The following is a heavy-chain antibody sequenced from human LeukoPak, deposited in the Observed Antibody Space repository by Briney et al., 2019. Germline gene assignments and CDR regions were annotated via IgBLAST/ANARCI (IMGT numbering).Heavy chain of an antibody. J-gene: IGHJ4*02. CDR2: IYPNSGAT. CDR1: GYTFTGYY. Sequence: ASVKVSCKASGYTFTGYYMHWVRQAPGQGLEWMGYIYPNSGATKYAQKFQSRVTMTRDTSISTAYMELSGLGSADTAVYYCGTFLSNGPFDYWGQGSLVTVSS. V-gene: IGHV1-2*02. CDR3: GTFLSNGPFDY.